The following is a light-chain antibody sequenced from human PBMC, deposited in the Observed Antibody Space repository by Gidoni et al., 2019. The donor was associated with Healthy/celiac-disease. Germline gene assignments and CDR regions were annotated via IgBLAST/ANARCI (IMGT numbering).Light chain of an antibody. CDR3: QQYYSTPLT. CDR2: WAS. V-gene: IGKV4-1*01. CDR1: QSVLYSSNNKNY. Sequence: DNVMTQSPDSLAVSLGERATIHCKSSQSVLYSSNNKNYLAWYQQKPGQPPKLLIYWASTRESGVPARFSGSGSGTDFTLTISSLQAEDVAVYYCQQYYSTPLTFGGXTKVEIK. J-gene: IGKJ4*01.